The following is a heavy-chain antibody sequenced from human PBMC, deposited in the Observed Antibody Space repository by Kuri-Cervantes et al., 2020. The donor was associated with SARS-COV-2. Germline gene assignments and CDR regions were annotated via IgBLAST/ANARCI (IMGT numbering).Heavy chain of an antibody. Sequence: ASVKVSCKASGYTFTSYDINWVRQATGQGLEWMGWMNPNSGGTNYAQKFQGRVTMTRDTSISTAYMELRSLRSDDTAVYYCARDRLAAAGTTEHRHWGQGTLVTVSS. CDR3: ARDRLAAAGTTEHRH. V-gene: IGHV1-2*02. CDR1: GYTFTSYD. J-gene: IGHJ1*01. D-gene: IGHD6-13*01. CDR2: MNPNSGGT.